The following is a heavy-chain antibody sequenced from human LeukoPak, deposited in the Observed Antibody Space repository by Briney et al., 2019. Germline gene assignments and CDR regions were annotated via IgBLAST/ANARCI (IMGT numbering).Heavy chain of an antibody. V-gene: IGHV1-8*01. CDR2: MNPNSGNT. CDR1: GFTFTSYD. Sequence: ASVKVSSKASGFTFTSYDFNWVRQATGQGLEWMGWMNPNSGNTGYAQKFQGRVTMTRDTSISTAYMELSSLRSEDTAVYYCARDAQGAAAADDAFDIWGQGTVVTVSS. J-gene: IGHJ3*02. D-gene: IGHD6-13*01. CDR3: ARDAQGAAAADDAFDI.